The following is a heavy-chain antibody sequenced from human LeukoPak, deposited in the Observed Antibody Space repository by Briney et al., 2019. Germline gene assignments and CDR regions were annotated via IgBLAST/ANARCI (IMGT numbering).Heavy chain of an antibody. CDR2: IYSGGST. CDR1: GFTVSSNY. D-gene: IGHD6-19*01. CDR3: ASSFIYSSGCDY. V-gene: IGHV3-53*01. J-gene: IGHJ4*02. Sequence: GGSLRLSCAASGFTVSSNYMSWVRQAPGKGLEWVSVIYSGGSTYYADFVKGRFTISRDNSKNTLYLQMNSLRAEDTAVYYCASSFIYSSGCDYWGQGTLVTVSS.